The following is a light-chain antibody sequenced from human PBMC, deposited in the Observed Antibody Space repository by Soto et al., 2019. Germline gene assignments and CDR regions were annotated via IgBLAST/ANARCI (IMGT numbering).Light chain of an antibody. CDR3: SSYTGSTTLHYV. CDR2: DVS. CDR1: SSDVCGYNY. Sequence: QSALTQPASVSGSPGQSITISCTGTSSDVCGYNYVSWYQQHPGKAPKLLIYDVSNRPSGASNRFSGSKSGNTASLTISGLQAEDEADYYCSSYTGSTTLHYVFGTGTKVTVL. V-gene: IGLV2-14*01. J-gene: IGLJ1*01.